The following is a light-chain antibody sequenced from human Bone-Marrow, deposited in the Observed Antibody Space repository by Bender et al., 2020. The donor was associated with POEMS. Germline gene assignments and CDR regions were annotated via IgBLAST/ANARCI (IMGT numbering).Light chain of an antibody. CDR1: SRDVGGYNF. CDR3: QSYDNSLGGWV. V-gene: IGLV2-8*01. Sequence: QSALTQPPSASGSPGQSVTISCTGTSRDVGGYNFVSWYQQHPGKAPKLMIYEVSKRPSGVPDRFSGSKSGNTASLTVSGLQAEDEADYYCQSYDNSLGGWVFGGGTKLTVL. CDR2: EVS. J-gene: IGLJ3*02.